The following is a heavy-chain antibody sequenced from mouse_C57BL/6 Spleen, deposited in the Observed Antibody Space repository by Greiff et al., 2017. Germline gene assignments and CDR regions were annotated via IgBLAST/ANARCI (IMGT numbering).Heavy chain of an antibody. Sequence: VQLQQSGAELVRPGSSVKMSCKTSGYTFTSYGINWVKQRPGQGLEWIGYIYTGNGYTEYNEKFKGKATLTSDTSSSTAYMQLSSLTSEDSAIYFFERLTTVVATDYFDYWGQGTTLTVSS. D-gene: IGHD1-1*01. CDR1: GYTFTSYG. CDR2: IYTGNGYT. CDR3: ERLTTVVATDYFDY. J-gene: IGHJ2*01. V-gene: IGHV1-58*01.